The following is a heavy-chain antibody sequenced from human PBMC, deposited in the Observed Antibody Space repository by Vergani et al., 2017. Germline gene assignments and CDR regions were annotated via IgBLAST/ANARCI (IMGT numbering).Heavy chain of an antibody. CDR2: IIPMFGTT. Sequence: QVQLVQSGAAVKKPGSSMKVSCKASGGTFSSYAISWVRQAPGQGLEWMGRIIPMFGTTHYAQKFQGRITITADESTSTAYMELSSLRSEDTAVYYCARDKGRSFDGSYDFDSWGQGALVTVSS. CDR3: ARDKGRSFDGSYDFDS. J-gene: IGHJ4*02. D-gene: IGHD3-9*01. CDR1: GGTFSSYA. V-gene: IGHV1-69*13.